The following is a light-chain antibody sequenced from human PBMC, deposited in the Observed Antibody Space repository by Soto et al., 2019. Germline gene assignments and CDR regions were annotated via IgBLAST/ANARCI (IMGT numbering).Light chain of an antibody. CDR1: QNVRSY. Sequence: EIVLTQSPATLSLSPGERATLSCRASQNVRSYLAWYQQKPGQAPRLLIHDASSRATGIPDRFSGSGSGTDFTLTISSLEPEDSAVYYCRQRTSWPTSTFGQGTRLEIK. CDR2: DAS. CDR3: RQRTSWPTST. J-gene: IGKJ5*01. V-gene: IGKV3-11*01.